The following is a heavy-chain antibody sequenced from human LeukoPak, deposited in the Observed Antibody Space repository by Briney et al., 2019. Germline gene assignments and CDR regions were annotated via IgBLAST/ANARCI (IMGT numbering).Heavy chain of an antibody. J-gene: IGHJ6*03. CDR3: ARLSAYYYGSYFYYYMDV. D-gene: IGHD3-10*01. CDR1: GFSFSSYW. Sequence: GGSLRLSCEGSGFSFSSYWMTWVRQLPGKGPEWVANIRQDESERYFADSVKGRFTISRDNAKKSVYLHMSSLRAEDTALYYCARLSAYYYGSYFYYYMDVGGKGTTVTVSS. CDR2: IRQDESER. V-gene: IGHV3-7*01.